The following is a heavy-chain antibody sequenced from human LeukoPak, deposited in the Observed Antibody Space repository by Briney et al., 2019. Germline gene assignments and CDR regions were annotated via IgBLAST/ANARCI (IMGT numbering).Heavy chain of an antibody. CDR2: ITGNGGTT. D-gene: IGHD5-18*01. Sequence: GGTQRLSCAASGFTLSNYGMNWVRQAPGKGLEWVSGITGNGGTTYYADSVKGRFTISRDNSKNTVYLQMNSLRAEDTAVYYCARGGYSYGSPDYWGQGTLVTVSS. V-gene: IGHV3-23*01. CDR3: ARGGYSYGSPDY. CDR1: GFTLSNYG. J-gene: IGHJ4*02.